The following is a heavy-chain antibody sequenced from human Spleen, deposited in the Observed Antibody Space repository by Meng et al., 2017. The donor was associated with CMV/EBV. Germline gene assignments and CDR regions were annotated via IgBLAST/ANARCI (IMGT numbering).Heavy chain of an antibody. D-gene: IGHD2-2*01. CDR3: AKVVPAAVRNWFDP. CDR1: GFTFSSYD. J-gene: IGHJ5*02. Sequence: GGSLRLSCAASGFTFSSYDMHWVRQATGKGLEWVSAISGSGGNTYYADSVKGRFTISRDNSKNTLYLQMNSLRAEDTAVYYCAKVVPAAVRNWFDPWGQGTLVTVSS. V-gene: IGHV3-23*01. CDR2: ISGSGGNT.